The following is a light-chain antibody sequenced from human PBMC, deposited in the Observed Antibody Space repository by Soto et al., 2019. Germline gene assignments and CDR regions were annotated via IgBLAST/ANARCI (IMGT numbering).Light chain of an antibody. CDR1: QSVSSSY. Sequence: EIVLTQSPGTLSLSPGERATLSCRASQSVSSSYLAWYHQKPGQAPRLLIYGASSRATGIPDRFSGSGSGTDFTLTISRLEPEDFAVYYCHQYDSSPLTVGGGTKVEIK. CDR3: HQYDSSPLT. CDR2: GAS. J-gene: IGKJ4*01. V-gene: IGKV3-20*01.